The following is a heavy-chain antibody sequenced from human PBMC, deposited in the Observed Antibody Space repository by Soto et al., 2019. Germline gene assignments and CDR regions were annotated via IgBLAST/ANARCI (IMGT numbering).Heavy chain of an antibody. CDR3: ATGVDTYCSGGSCYYFDY. D-gene: IGHD2-15*01. CDR2: FDPEDGET. J-gene: IGHJ4*02. CDR1: GGTFSSYA. Sequence: ASVKVSCKASGGTFSSYAISWVRQAPGKGLEWMGGFDPEDGETIYAQKFQGRVTMTEDTSTDTAYMELSSLRSEDTAVYYCATGVDTYCSGGSCYYFDYWGQGTLVTVSS. V-gene: IGHV1-24*01.